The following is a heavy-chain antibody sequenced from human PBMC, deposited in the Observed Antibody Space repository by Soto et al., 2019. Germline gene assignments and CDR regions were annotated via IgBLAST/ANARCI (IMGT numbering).Heavy chain of an antibody. J-gene: IGHJ4*02. D-gene: IGHD3-10*01. CDR3: ARAFKGFYVLDQ. CDR1: GGSISSYY. V-gene: IGHV4-59*08. CDR2: IYYSGST. Sequence: SETLSLTCTVSGGSISSYYWSWIRQPPGKGLEWIGYIYYSGSTNYNPSLRSRVTISVDTSKNQFSLNLSSMTAPDTAVYYCARAFKGFYVLDQWGQRTLVTGSS.